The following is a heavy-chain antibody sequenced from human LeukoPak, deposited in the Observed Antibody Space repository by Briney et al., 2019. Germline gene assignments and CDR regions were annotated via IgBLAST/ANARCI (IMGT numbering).Heavy chain of an antibody. CDR2: ISSSSSYI. CDR3: ARGYGEPGIDY. Sequence: GGSLRLSCAASGFTFSSYSMNWVGQARGKGLEWVSSISSSSSYIYYADSVKGRFTISRDNAKNSLYLQMNSLRAEDTAVYYCARGYGEPGIDYWGQGTPVTVSS. CDR1: GFTFSSYS. D-gene: IGHD4-17*01. V-gene: IGHV3-21*01. J-gene: IGHJ4*02.